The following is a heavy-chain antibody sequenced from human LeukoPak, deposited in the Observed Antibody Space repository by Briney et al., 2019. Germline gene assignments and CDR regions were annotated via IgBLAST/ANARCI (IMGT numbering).Heavy chain of an antibody. J-gene: IGHJ5*02. CDR3: ARAVNPVGIAAAGTRGWIDP. CDR1: GGSFSGYY. D-gene: IGHD6-13*01. CDR2: INHSGST. Sequence: SETLSLTCAVYGGSFSGYYWSWIRQPPGKGLEWIGEINHSGSTNYNPSLKSRVTISVDTSKNQFSLKLSSVTAADTAVYYCARAVNPVGIAAAGTRGWIDPWGQGTLVTVSS. V-gene: IGHV4-34*01.